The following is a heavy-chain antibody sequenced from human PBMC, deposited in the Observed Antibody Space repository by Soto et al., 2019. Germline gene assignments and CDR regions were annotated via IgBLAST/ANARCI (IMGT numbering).Heavy chain of an antibody. Sequence: QVQLQESGPGLVKPSETLYLTCTVSGGSISSYYWSWIRQPPGKGLEWIGYIYYSGSTNYNPSLKSRVTISVDTSKNQFSLKLSSVTAADTAVYYCARRWGDYFDYWGQGTLVTVSS. D-gene: IGHD3-16*01. CDR2: IYYSGST. V-gene: IGHV4-59*08. J-gene: IGHJ4*02. CDR1: GGSISSYY. CDR3: ARRWGDYFDY.